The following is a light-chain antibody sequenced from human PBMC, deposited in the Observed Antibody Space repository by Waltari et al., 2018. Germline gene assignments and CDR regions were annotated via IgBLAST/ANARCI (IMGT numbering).Light chain of an antibody. CDR3: QQYSSYLWT. J-gene: IGKJ1*01. V-gene: IGKV1-5*01. CDR2: AAS. CDR1: QSISSY. Sequence: DIQMTQSPSSLSASVGDRVTITCRASQSISSYLNWYQKKPGKAPKLLIYAASTLQSGVPSRFSGTGSGTEFTLTISSLQPDDFATYYCQQYSSYLWTFGQGTKMEIK.